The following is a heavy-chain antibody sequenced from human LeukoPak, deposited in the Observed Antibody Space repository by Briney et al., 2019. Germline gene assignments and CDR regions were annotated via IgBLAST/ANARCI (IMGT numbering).Heavy chain of an antibody. V-gene: IGHV3-53*01. Sequence: GGSLRLSCAASGFTVSSNYMSWVRQAPGKGLEWVSVIYSGGSTYYADSVKGRFTISRDNSKNTLYLQMNSPRAEDTAVYYCVREGLNSGSYFDYWGQGTLVTVSS. J-gene: IGHJ4*02. D-gene: IGHD1-26*01. CDR1: GFTVSSNY. CDR2: IYSGGST. CDR3: VREGLNSGSYFDY.